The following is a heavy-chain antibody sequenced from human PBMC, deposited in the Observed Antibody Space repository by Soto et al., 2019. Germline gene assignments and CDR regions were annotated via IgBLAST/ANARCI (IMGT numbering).Heavy chain of an antibody. D-gene: IGHD3-10*02. CDR3: TIVRVADEALDY. V-gene: IGHV3-30*03. CDR2: MSYDGSDT. Sequence: QVQLVESGGGVVQPGRSLRLSCVGSGFILSNNGMHWVRQTPGKGLEWVAFMSYDGSDTFYADSVKGRFTISRDNSKNTLFLHMSSLRAEDTAMYYYTIVRVADEALDYWGQGTLVTVSS. J-gene: IGHJ4*02. CDR1: GFILSNNG.